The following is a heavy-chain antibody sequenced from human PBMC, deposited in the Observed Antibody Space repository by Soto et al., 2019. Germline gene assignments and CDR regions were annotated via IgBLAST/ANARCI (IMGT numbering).Heavy chain of an antibody. CDR2: IFYTGSA. D-gene: IGHD1-26*01. Sequence: QLQLQESGPGLVKPSETLSLTCNVSGESMSNTAYYWGWIRQTPGKGLEWIGSIFYTGSAYHNSSLTSRVTISVDTSKNQFSLKLLSVAAADTAIYYCARLKSTYSGSYYGGGFFDYWGQGSLVTVSS. CDR3: ARLKSTYSGSYYGGGFFDY. J-gene: IGHJ4*02. V-gene: IGHV4-39*01. CDR1: GESMSNTAYY.